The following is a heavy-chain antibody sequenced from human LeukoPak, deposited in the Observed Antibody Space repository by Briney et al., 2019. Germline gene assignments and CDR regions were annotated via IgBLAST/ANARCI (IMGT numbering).Heavy chain of an antibody. CDR2: ITGSGGST. CDR3: ARDLGD. CDR1: GFTFSNYG. V-gene: IGHV3-23*01. Sequence: GGSLRLSCAASGFTFSNYGLSWVRQAPGKGLEWVSGITGSGGSTYCADSVKGRFTISRDNSKNTLYLQMNSLRAEDTAIYYCARDLGDWGQGTLVTVSS. J-gene: IGHJ4*02.